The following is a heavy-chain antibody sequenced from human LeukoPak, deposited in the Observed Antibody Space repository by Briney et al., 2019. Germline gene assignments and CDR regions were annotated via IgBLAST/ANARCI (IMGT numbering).Heavy chain of an antibody. V-gene: IGHV3-7*01. CDR1: GLSISNSW. J-gene: IGHJ4*02. D-gene: IGHD6-13*01. CDR3: ARSSLYSSSWYYFDY. CDR2: IKEDGSVK. Sequence: GGSLRLSCEASGLSISNSWTAWVRRAPGKGLEWVANIKEDGSVKFYVDSVKGRFTISRDNAKNSLSLQMNSLRVEDTAVYYCARSSLYSSSWYYFDYWGQGTLVTVSS.